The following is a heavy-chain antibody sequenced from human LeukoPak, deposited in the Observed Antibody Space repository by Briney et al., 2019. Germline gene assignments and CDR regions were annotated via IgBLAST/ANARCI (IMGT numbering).Heavy chain of an antibody. D-gene: IGHD2-8*01. CDR2: ISGNGGST. Sequence: GGSLRLSCAASGFTFSGSAMSWVRQAPGKGLEWVSAISGNGGSTYYADSVKGRFTISRDNSKNTLYLQMNSLRAEDTAVYYCAKGRQWARYFDYWGQGTLVTVSS. CDR3: AKGRQWARYFDY. CDR1: GFTFSGSA. V-gene: IGHV3-23*01. J-gene: IGHJ4*02.